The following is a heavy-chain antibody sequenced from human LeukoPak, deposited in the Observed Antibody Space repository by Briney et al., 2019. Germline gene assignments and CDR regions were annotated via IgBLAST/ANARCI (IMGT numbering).Heavy chain of an antibody. CDR1: GFTFSSYG. V-gene: IGHV3-30*03. J-gene: IGHJ4*02. CDR3: ARDIAVAGTGYFDY. CDR2: ISYDGSNK. Sequence: PGGSLRLSCAASGFTFSSYGMHWVRQAPGKGLEWVAVISYDGSNKYFADSVEGRFTISRDNSKNTVFLQMNSLRAEDTAVYYCARDIAVAGTGYFDYWGQGTLVTVSS. D-gene: IGHD6-19*01.